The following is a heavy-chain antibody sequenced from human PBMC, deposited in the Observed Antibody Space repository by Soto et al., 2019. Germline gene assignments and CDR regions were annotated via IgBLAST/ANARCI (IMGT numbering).Heavy chain of an antibody. V-gene: IGHV3-7*03. J-gene: IGHJ4*02. CDR1: GFSFSSSW. CDR3: ARGDYYDRRFDS. D-gene: IGHD3-22*01. Sequence: GGSLRLSCAASGFSFSSSWMNWVRQAPGKGLEWVADIKEDGSGKYYVDSLKGRFTISRDNAKNPLYLQMNSLRAEDTAVYYCARGDYYDRRFDSWGQGTLVTVSS. CDR2: IKEDGSGK.